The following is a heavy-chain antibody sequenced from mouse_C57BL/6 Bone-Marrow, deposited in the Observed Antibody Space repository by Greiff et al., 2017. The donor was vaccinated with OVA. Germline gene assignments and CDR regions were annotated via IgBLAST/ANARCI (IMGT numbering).Heavy chain of an antibody. V-gene: IGHV1-72*01. D-gene: IGHD2-5*01. CDR1: GYTFTSYW. CDR3: ARAGNSNYLHYYALDY. CDR2: IDPNSGGT. Sequence: QVQLQQPGAELVKPGASVKLSCKASGYTFTSYWMHWVKQRPGRGLEWIGRIDPNSGGTKYNEKFKSKATLTVDKPSSTAYMQLSSLTSEASAVYYCARAGNSNYLHYYALDYWGQGTSVTVSS. J-gene: IGHJ4*01.